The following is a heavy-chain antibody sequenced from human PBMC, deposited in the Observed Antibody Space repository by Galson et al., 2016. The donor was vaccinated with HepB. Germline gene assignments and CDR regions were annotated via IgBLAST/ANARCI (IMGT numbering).Heavy chain of an antibody. D-gene: IGHD1-26*01. CDR1: GGSVSSGRYY. Sequence: SETLSLTCTVSGGSVSSGRYYWSWVRQPPGKGLEYIGYVYSSETTNYNPSLKSRVTISLDTPKNQFSLKLSSVTAADTAMYYCARNGIVVAVRFFFDSWGQGILVTVSS. CDR2: VYSSETT. CDR3: ARNGIVVAVRFFFDS. V-gene: IGHV4-61*01. J-gene: IGHJ4*02.